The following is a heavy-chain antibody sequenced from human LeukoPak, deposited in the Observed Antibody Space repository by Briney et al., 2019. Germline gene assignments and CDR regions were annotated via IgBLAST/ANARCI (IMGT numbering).Heavy chain of an antibody. J-gene: IGHJ3*02. CDR1: GFTFSSYA. CDR3: AIRGVGGAFDI. Sequence: GGSLRLSCAASGFTFSSYAMHWVRQAPGKGLEWVAVISYDGSNKYYADSVKGRFTISRDNSKNTLYLQMNSLRAEDTAVYYCAIRGVGGAFDIWGQGTMVTVSS. CDR2: ISYDGSNK. V-gene: IGHV3-30*04. D-gene: IGHD3-10*01.